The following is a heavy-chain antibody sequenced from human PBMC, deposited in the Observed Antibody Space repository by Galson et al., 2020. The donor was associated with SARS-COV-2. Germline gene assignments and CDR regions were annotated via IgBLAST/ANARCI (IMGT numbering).Heavy chain of an antibody. J-gene: IGHJ3*02. CDR3: ARETAYCSGDNCYFPGAFDI. V-gene: IGHV3-30-3*01. Sequence: TGGPLRLPCAAPGFNLSTYGLNWVRQAPGKGLEWVEVISYDGSGIYYADSVKGRVTISRDSFKNTVDLEMDSLRAEDTAVYYCARETAYCSGDNCYFPGAFDIWGQGTMVTVTS. D-gene: IGHD2-15*01. CDR1: GFNLSTYG. CDR2: ISYDGSGI.